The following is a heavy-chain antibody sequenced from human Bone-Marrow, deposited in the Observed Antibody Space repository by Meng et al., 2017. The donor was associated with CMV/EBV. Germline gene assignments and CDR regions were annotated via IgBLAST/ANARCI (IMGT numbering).Heavy chain of an antibody. CDR2: IWYDGTTK. V-gene: IGHV3-30*02. D-gene: IGHD7-27*01. Sequence: GEYLKISCTGSEFSVCRYGVHWVRQAPGKGLEWVAFIWYDGTTKYYADSVKGRFTVSRDNAKNTVFLQMNSLGSDERGIYYCARDPQTGIHRPDHWGRGKLVTVSS. J-gene: IGHJ5*02. CDR1: EFSVCRYG. CDR3: ARDPQTGIHRPDH.